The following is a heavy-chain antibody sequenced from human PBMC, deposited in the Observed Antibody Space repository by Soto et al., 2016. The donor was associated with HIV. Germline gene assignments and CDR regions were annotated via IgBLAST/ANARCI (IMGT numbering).Heavy chain of an antibody. J-gene: IGHJ4*02. CDR1: GYTLTELS. CDR2: FDPEDGET. CDR3: ATAKRGFVVIPAALDY. V-gene: IGHV1-24*01. D-gene: IGHD2-2*01. Sequence: QVQLVQSGAEVKKPGASVKVSCKVSGYTLTELSMHWVRQAPGKGLEWMGGFDPEDGETIYAQKFQGRVTMTEDTSTDTAYMELSCLRSEDTAVYYCATAKRGFVVIPAALDYWGQGTLVTVSS.